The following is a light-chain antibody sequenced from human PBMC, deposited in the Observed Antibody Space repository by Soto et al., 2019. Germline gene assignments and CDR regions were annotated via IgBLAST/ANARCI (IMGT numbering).Light chain of an antibody. CDR3: CSYAGSYTVV. CDR1: SIDVGGYNY. CDR2: DVS. V-gene: IGLV2-11*01. Sequence: QSALTQPRSVSGSPGQSVTISCTGTSIDVGGYNYVSWYQQHPGKAPKLMIYDVSKRPSGVPDRFSGSKSGNTASLTISGRKAEDEADYYCCSYAGSYTVVFGGGTKLTVL. J-gene: IGLJ2*01.